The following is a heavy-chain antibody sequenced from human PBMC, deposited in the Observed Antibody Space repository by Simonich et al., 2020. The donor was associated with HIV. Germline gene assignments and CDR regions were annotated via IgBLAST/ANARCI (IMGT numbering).Heavy chain of an antibody. J-gene: IGHJ4*02. D-gene: IGHD3-10*01. V-gene: IGHV3-9*01. Sequence: EVQLVESGGGLVQPGRSLGVSCAASGFTFDSYAMHWVRQVPGKGLGVCSGIGWNSGEIGYADSVKGRFTISRDNAKNSLYLQMNSLRAEDTALYYCAKGGISMVRGVMQFDYGGQGTLVTVSS. CDR3: AKGGISMVRGVMQFDY. CDR1: GFTFDSYA. CDR2: IGWNSGEI.